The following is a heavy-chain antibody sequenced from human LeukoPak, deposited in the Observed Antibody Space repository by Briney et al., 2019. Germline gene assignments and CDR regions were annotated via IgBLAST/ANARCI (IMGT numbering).Heavy chain of an antibody. Sequence: AGGSLRLSCATSGFPFSSYAVTWVRQAPGKGLEWVSGISGSGGSTYYADSVKGRFTISRDNSKNTLYLQMNSLRAEDTAVYYCARPDYYDGSGYWYFYYFDYWGQGALVTVSS. D-gene: IGHD3-22*01. CDR2: ISGSGGST. CDR3: ARPDYYDGSGYWYFYYFDY. CDR1: GFPFSSYA. V-gene: IGHV3-23*01. J-gene: IGHJ4*02.